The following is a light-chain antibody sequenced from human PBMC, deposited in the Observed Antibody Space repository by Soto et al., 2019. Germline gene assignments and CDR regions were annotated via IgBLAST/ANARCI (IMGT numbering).Light chain of an antibody. V-gene: IGKV3-15*01. J-gene: IGKJ4*01. CDR2: GAS. Sequence: VITQSPATLSVSPGDRATLSCTASQSINSNLAWYQQRPGQAPRLLIYGASTRATGIPARFSGSGSGTEFTLTISSLQSEDFAVYYCQQYGSSPPVTFGGGTKVDIK. CDR1: QSINSN. CDR3: QQYGSSPPVT.